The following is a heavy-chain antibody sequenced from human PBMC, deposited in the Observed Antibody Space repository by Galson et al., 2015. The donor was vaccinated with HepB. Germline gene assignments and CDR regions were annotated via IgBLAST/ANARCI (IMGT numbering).Heavy chain of an antibody. J-gene: IGHJ4*02. CDR1: GYTFTSYA. CDR3: ARVSLWFGELFAPFDY. D-gene: IGHD3-10*01. V-gene: IGHV1-3*01. Sequence: SVKVSCKASGYTFTSYAMHWVRQAPGQRLEWMGWINAGNGNTKYSQKFQGRVTITRDTSASTAYMELSSLRSEDTAVYYCARVSLWFGELFAPFDYWGQGTLVTVSS. CDR2: INAGNGNT.